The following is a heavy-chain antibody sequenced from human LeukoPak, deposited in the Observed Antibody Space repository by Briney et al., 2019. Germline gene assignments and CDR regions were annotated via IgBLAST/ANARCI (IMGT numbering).Heavy chain of an antibody. Sequence: WIRQSPGKGLEWVSAISGSGGSTYYADSVKGRFTISRDNSKNTLYLQMNSLRAEDTAVYYCAKNEGTYDYVWGSYQYWFDPWGQGTLVTVSS. D-gene: IGHD3-16*02. CDR2: ISGSGGST. V-gene: IGHV3-23*01. CDR3: AKNEGTYDYVWGSYQYWFDP. J-gene: IGHJ5*02.